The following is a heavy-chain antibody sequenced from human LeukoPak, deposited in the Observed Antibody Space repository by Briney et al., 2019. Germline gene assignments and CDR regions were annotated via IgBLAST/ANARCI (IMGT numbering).Heavy chain of an antibody. CDR1: GYTFTGYY. Sequence: ASVKVSCKASGYTFTGYYMHWVRQAPGQGIEWRGWINPNSGGTNYAQKFQGRVTMTRDTSISTAYMELSRLRSDDTAVYYCARDKVFSATKDIVVVPAAIPDAFDIWGQGTMVTVSS. J-gene: IGHJ3*02. CDR2: INPNSGGT. CDR3: ARDKVFSATKDIVVVPAAIPDAFDI. D-gene: IGHD2-2*01. V-gene: IGHV1-2*02.